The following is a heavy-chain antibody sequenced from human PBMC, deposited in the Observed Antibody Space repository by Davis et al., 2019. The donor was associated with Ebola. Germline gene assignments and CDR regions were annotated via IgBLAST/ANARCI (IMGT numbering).Heavy chain of an antibody. D-gene: IGHD1-20*01. V-gene: IGHV5-51*01. CDR3: ATLRRTITGMDDGFDI. CDR2: IYTGDSDT. Sequence: GGSLRLSCKDSGNSFNTHWIGWVRQMPGKGLEWMGIIYTGDSDTRYSPSFRGQVTISADKSTKTAFLQWNSLKASDSAMYYCATLRRTITGMDDGFDIWGQGTMVTVSS. J-gene: IGHJ3*02. CDR1: GNSFNTHW.